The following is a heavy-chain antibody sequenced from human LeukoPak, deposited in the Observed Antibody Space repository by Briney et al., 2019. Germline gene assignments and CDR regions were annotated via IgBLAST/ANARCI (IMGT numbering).Heavy chain of an antibody. CDR3: ARDNGDYSAFDI. J-gene: IGHJ3*02. V-gene: IGHV4-30-2*01. Sequence: PSQTLSLTCAVSGGSISRGGYSWSWLRQPPGKGLEWIGYIYHSGSTYYNPSLKSRVTISVDRSKNQFSLKLSSVTAADTAVYYCARDNGDYSAFDIWGQGTMVTVSS. D-gene: IGHD4-17*01. CDR2: IYHSGST. CDR1: GGSISRGGYS.